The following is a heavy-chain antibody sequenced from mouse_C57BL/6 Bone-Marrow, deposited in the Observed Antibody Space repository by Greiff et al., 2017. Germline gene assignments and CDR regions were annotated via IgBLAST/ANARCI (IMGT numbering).Heavy chain of an antibody. Sequence: QVQLQQSGAELARPGASVKLSCKASGYTFTSYGISWVKQRTGQGLEWIGEIYPRSGNTYYNEKFKGQATLTADKSSSTAYMELRSLTSEDSAVYFCARSEYYAMDYWGQGTSVTVSS. CDR2: IYPRSGNT. CDR3: ARSEYYAMDY. CDR1: GYTFTSYG. V-gene: IGHV1-81*01. J-gene: IGHJ4*01.